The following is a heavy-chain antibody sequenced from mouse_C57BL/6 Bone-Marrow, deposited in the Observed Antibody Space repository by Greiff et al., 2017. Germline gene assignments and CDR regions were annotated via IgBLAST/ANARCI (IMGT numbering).Heavy chain of an antibody. CDR3: ARGGEESYYGGSGAMDY. CDR1: GYTFTSYW. J-gene: IGHJ4*01. CDR2: IYPGSGST. Sequence: QVQLQQPGAELVKPGASVKMSCKASGYTFTSYWITWVKQRPGQGLEWIGDIYPGSGSTNYNEKFKSKATLTVDTSSSTAYMQLSSLTSEDSAVYCGARGGEESYYGGSGAMDYWGQGASVTVAS. V-gene: IGHV1-55*01. D-gene: IGHD1-2*01.